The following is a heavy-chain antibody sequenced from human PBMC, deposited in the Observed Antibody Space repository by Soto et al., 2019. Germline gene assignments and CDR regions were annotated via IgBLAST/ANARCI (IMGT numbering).Heavy chain of an antibody. J-gene: IGHJ4*02. CDR2: ISSSSSYI. Sequence: PVGSLRLSCAASGFTFSSYSMNWVRQAPGKGLEWVSSISSSSSYIYYADSVKGRFTISRDNAKNSLYLQMNSLRAEDTAVYYCARDGPLGYYDSSGYYWTYWGQGTLVTVSS. V-gene: IGHV3-21*01. D-gene: IGHD3-22*01. CDR1: GFTFSSYS. CDR3: ARDGPLGYYDSSGYYWTY.